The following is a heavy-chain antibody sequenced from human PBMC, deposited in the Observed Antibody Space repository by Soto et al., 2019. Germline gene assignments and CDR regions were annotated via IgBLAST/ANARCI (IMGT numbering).Heavy chain of an antibody. J-gene: IGHJ3*02. V-gene: IGHV4-31*03. Sequence: QVQLQESGPGLVKPSQTLSLTCTVSGGSISSGGYYWSWIRQHPGKGLEWIGYIYYSASTYYNPSLQSRVNISVDTSKNQFSLKLSSVTAADTAVDYCAITRTLDAFDIWGHGTMVTVSS. CDR2: IYYSAST. CDR3: AITRTLDAFDI. CDR1: GGSISSGGYY.